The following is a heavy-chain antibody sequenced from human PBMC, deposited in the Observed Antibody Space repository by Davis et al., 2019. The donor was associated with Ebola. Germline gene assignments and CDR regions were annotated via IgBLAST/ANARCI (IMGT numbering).Heavy chain of an antibody. CDR3: AKEGIQPRARLVYYYYYMDV. CDR2: INHSGST. D-gene: IGHD5-18*01. J-gene: IGHJ6*03. V-gene: IGHV4-34*01. CDR1: VGSFSGYY. Sequence: SETLSLTCAVYVGSFSGYYWTWIRQPPGKGLEWIGEINHSGSTNHKSSLKSRVTISVDTSKNQFSLKVTSVTAADTAVYYCAKEGIQPRARLVYYYYYMDVWGKGTTVTVSS.